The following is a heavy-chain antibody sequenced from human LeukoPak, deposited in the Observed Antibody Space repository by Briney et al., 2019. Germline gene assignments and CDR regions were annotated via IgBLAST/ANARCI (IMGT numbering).Heavy chain of an antibody. CDR2: INPSSGVT. D-gene: IGHD5-18*01. Sequence: ASVKVSCKASGYTFTGYNMHWVRQAPGQGLEWMGWINPSSGVTNYAQKFQGRVTMTGDTSISTAYMELSRLRSDDTAVYYCARAYGYYFDYWGQGTLVTVSS. CDR3: ARAYGYYFDY. V-gene: IGHV1-2*02. CDR1: GYTFTGYN. J-gene: IGHJ4*02.